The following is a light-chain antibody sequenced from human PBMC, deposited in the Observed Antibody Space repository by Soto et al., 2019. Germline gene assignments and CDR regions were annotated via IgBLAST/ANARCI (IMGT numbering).Light chain of an antibody. CDR2: AAS. J-gene: IGKJ4*01. Sequence: DIQLTRSPSLLSASVGDRVTITCRASQGISTYLAWYQQRLGKAPKLLIYAASTLQHGVPSRFSGSGSGTEFTLTISSLRPEDFATYYCQQLHSYPRSFGGGTEVDIK. CDR3: QQLHSYPRS. V-gene: IGKV1-9*01. CDR1: QGISTY.